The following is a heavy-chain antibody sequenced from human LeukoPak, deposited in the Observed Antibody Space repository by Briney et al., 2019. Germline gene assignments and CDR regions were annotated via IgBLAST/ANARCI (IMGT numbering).Heavy chain of an antibody. V-gene: IGHV3-48*03. CDR2: ISSTGGTI. CDR3: ARRKGALYSEFAFDM. D-gene: IGHD2-21*01. Sequence: PGGSLRLSCAASGFTFNTYEMSWVRQAPGKGLEWVSYISSTGGTIYYADSMRGRFIISRDNAKNSLYLRMNSLRAEDTAVYYCARRKGALYSEFAFDMWGQGTMVTVSS. CDR1: GFTFNTYE. J-gene: IGHJ3*02.